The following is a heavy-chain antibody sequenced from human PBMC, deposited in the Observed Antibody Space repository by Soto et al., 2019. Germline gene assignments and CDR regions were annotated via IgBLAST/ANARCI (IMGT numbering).Heavy chain of an antibody. CDR3: VKGEYYYDSSGYYPFDY. D-gene: IGHD3-22*01. Sequence: GGSLRLSCSASGFTFSSYAMHWVRQAPGKGLEYVSSISTNGGSTHYADTVKSRITISRDNSKKTKYLQMSSLRADDTAVYYCVKGEYYYDSSGYYPFDYWGQGTLVTVSS. J-gene: IGHJ4*02. V-gene: IGHV3-64D*06. CDR1: GFTFSSYA. CDR2: ISTNGGST.